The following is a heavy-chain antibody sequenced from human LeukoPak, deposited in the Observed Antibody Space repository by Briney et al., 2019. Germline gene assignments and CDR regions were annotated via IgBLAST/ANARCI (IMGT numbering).Heavy chain of an antibody. CDR2: IYWDDDE. J-gene: IGHJ4*02. V-gene: IGHV2-5*02. CDR1: GFSFSTSGVG. Sequence: SGPTLVNPTQTLTLTCTFSGFSFSTSGVGVGWIRQPPGKALEWPALIYWDDDERYSPSLKSRLTITKDTSKNQVVLTMTNMDPVDTATYYCAHRRPYCSSTSCYGFVFDYWGQGTLVTVSS. CDR3: AHRRPYCSSTSCYGFVFDY. D-gene: IGHD2-2*01.